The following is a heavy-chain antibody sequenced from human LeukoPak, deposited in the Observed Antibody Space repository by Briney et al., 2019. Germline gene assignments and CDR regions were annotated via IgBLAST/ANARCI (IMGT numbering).Heavy chain of an antibody. CDR2: IYPGDSEI. J-gene: IGHJ4*02. V-gene: IGHV5-51*01. CDR3: ARRRGYTYGYGDFDY. Sequence: GESLKISCQCSGYSFTNYWIGWLRQMPGKGLEWLGIIYPGDSEIRYSPSFQGQVTISADKSISTAYLQWSSLKASDTAMYYCARRRGYTYGYGDFDYWGQGTLVTVSS. D-gene: IGHD5-18*01. CDR1: GYSFTNYW.